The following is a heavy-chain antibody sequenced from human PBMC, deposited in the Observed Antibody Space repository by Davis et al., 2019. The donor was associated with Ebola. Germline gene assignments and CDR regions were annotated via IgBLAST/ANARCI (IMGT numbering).Heavy chain of an antibody. CDR1: GFTFSSYE. CDR3: ARERLECGGDCHDY. V-gene: IGHV3-48*03. D-gene: IGHD2-21*01. Sequence: GESLKISCSASGFTFSSYEMNWVRQAPGKGLEWVSYISQTGNIYYADSVKGRFTISRDNARNSLYLQMNSLRAEDTAVYYCARERLECGGDCHDYWGQETLVTVSS. CDR2: ISQTGNI. J-gene: IGHJ4*02.